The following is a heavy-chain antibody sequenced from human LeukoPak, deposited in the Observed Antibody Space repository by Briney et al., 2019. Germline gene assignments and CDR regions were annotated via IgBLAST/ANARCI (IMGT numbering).Heavy chain of an antibody. CDR3: TTDLEGYCSE. D-gene: IGHD2-15*01. CDR2: IKSKTDGGTT. J-gene: IGHJ4*02. CDR1: GFTFSNAW. V-gene: IGHV3-15*01. Sequence: GGSLRLSCAASGFTFSNAWMSWVRQAPGKGLEWVGRIKSKTDGGTTDYAAPVKGRFTISRDDSENTLYLQINSLKTEDTAVYYCTTDLEGYCSEWSQGTLVTVSS.